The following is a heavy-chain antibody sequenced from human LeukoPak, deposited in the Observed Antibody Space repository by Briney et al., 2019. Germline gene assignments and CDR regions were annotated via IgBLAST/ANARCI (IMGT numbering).Heavy chain of an antibody. V-gene: IGHV3-30*18. Sequence: GSLRLSCAASGFTFSSYGMHWVRQAPGKGLEWVAVISYDGSNKYYADSVKGRFTISRDNSKNTLYLQMNSLRAEDTAVYYCAKDFMAWELLYYFDYWGQGTLVTVSS. J-gene: IGHJ4*02. CDR2: ISYDGSNK. CDR3: AKDFMAWELLYYFDY. D-gene: IGHD1-26*01. CDR1: GFTFSSYG.